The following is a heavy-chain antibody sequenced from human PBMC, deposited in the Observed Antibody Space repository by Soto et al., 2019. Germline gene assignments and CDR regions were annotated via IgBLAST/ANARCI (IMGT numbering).Heavy chain of an antibody. Sequence: QVQLQESGPGLVKPSETLSLTCSVSGGSISNHYWSWIRQPPGKGLVWIGYIYYNGNTNYNPSLKSRVTMSVDTSRNQISLKLTTVTAADTAVYYFTRANWYSEYWGQGTLVTVSS. CDR3: TRANWYSEY. CDR2: IYYNGNT. J-gene: IGHJ4*02. CDR1: GGSISNHY. D-gene: IGHD7-27*01. V-gene: IGHV4-59*11.